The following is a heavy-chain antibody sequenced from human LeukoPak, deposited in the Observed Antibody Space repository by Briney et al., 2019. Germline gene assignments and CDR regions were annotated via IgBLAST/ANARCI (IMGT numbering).Heavy chain of an antibody. CDR2: IYYSGST. Sequence: SETLSLTCTVSGGSISSSSYYWGWIRQPPGKGLEWIGSIYYSGSTYYNPSLKSRVTISVDTSKNQFSLKLSSVTAADTAVYYCARHPQGSRLRFLEWLNESTDYWGQGTLVTVSS. J-gene: IGHJ4*02. CDR1: GGSISSSSYY. CDR3: ARHPQGSRLRFLEWLNESTDY. V-gene: IGHV4-39*01. D-gene: IGHD3-3*01.